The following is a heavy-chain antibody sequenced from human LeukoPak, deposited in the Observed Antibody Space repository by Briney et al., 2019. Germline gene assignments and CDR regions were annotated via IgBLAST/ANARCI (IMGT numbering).Heavy chain of an antibody. CDR3: ARDTYIVVVVAATHYYYYGMDV. J-gene: IGHJ6*02. V-gene: IGHV1-18*01. CDR1: GYTFTGYG. D-gene: IGHD2-15*01. Sequence: ASVKVSCKASGYTFTGYGISWVRQAPGQGLEWMGWISAYNGNTNYAQKLQGRVTMTTDTSTSTAYMELRSLRSDDTAVYYCARDTYIVVVVAATHYYYYGMDVWGQGTTVTVSS. CDR2: ISAYNGNT.